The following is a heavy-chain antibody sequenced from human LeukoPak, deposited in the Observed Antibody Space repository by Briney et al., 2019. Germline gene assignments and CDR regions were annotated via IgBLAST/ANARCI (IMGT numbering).Heavy chain of an antibody. CDR2: IRYDGSNR. J-gene: IGHJ4*02. Sequence: GGSLRLSCAASGFTFSSYGMHWVRQAPGKGLEWVADIRYDGSNRYYADSAKGRFTISRDNSKNTLYLQMNSLRAEDTAVYYCAKDRSYSYGTDYFDYWGQGTLVTVSS. V-gene: IGHV3-33*06. D-gene: IGHD5-18*01. CDR1: GFTFSSYG. CDR3: AKDRSYSYGTDYFDY.